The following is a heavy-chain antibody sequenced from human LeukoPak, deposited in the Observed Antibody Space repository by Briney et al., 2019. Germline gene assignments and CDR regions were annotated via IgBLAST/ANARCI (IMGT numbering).Heavy chain of an antibody. J-gene: IGHJ4*02. Sequence: ASVKVSCKASGGTFSSYAISWVRQAPGQGLEWMGRIIPILGIANYAQKFQGRVTITADESTSTAYMELSSLRSEDTAVYYCATPGGGDYFDYWGQGTLVTVSS. CDR2: IIPILGIA. CDR3: ATPGGGDYFDY. V-gene: IGHV1-69*04. D-gene: IGHD1-26*01. CDR1: GGTFSSYA.